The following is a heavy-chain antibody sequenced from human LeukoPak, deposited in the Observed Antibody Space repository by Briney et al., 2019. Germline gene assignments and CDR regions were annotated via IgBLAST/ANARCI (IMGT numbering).Heavy chain of an antibody. CDR2: ISGGGVST. V-gene: IGHV3-23*01. D-gene: IGHD1-1*01. CDR3: ALYLRVRVDY. CDR1: GFTFSNHA. Sequence: AGSLRLSCAASGFTFSNHAMMWVRQAPGRGLEWVSAISGGGVSTYYTDSVKGRFTISRDNSKNTLYLQVNSLRAEDTAVYYFALYLRVRVDYWGQGTLVSVSS. J-gene: IGHJ4*02.